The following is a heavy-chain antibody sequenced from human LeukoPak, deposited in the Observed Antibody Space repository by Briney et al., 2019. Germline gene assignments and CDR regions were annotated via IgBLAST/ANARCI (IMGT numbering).Heavy chain of an antibody. CDR3: ARPWGGYSYDSSGSDDAFDI. CDR1: GGTFSSYA. J-gene: IGHJ3*02. D-gene: IGHD3-22*01. Sequence: ASVKVSCKASGGTFSSYAISWVRQAPGQGLEWMGGIIPIFGTANYAQKFQGRVTITADESPSTAYMELRSLRSEDTAVYYCARPWGGYSYDSSGSDDAFDIWGQGTMVTVSS. CDR2: IIPIFGTA. V-gene: IGHV1-69*13.